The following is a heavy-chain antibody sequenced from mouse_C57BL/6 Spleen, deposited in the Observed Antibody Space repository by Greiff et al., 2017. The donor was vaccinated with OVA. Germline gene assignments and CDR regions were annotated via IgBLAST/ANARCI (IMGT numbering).Heavy chain of an antibody. CDR3: TREYYGWRFAY. CDR2: ISSGGDYI. Sequence: EVQGVESGEGLVKPGGSLKLSCAASGFTFSSYAMSWVRQTPEKRLEWVAYISSGGDYIYYADTVKGRFTISRDNARNTLYLQMSSLKSEDTAMYYCTREYYGWRFAYRGQGTLVTVSA. J-gene: IGHJ3*01. D-gene: IGHD1-1*01. V-gene: IGHV5-9-1*02. CDR1: GFTFSSYA.